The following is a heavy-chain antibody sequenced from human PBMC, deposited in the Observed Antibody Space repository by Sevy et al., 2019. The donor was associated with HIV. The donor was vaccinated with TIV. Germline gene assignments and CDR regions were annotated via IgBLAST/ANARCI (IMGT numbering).Heavy chain of an antibody. J-gene: IGHJ4*02. D-gene: IGHD6-19*01. V-gene: IGHV3-43*01. CDR3: AKALDAPSIAVAGTWAFDY. CDR2: ISWDGGST. CDR1: GFTFDDYT. Sequence: GGSLRLSCAASGFTFDDYTMHWVRQAPGMGLEWVSLISWDGGSTYYADSVKGRFTISRDNSKNSLYLQMNSLRTEDTALYYCAKALDAPSIAVAGTWAFDYWGQRTLVTVSS.